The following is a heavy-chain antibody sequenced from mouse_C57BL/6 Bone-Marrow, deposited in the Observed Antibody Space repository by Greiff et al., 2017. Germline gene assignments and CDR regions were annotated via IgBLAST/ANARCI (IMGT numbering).Heavy chain of an antibody. CDR2: ISNGGGST. CDR1: GFTFSDYY. V-gene: IGHV5-12*01. Sequence: EVQVVESGGGLVQPVGSLKLSCAASGFTFSDYYMYWVRQTPEKRLEWVAYISNGGGSTYYPDTVKGRFTISRDNAKNTLYLQMSRLKSEDTAMYYCARPHYYGSSQAWFAYWGQGTLVTVSA. J-gene: IGHJ3*01. CDR3: ARPHYYGSSQAWFAY. D-gene: IGHD1-1*01.